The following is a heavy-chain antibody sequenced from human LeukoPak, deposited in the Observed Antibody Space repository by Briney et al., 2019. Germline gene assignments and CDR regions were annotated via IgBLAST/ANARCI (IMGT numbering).Heavy chain of an antibody. CDR3: ARGMSATSGYLELEY. Sequence: PGGSLRLSCAASGFTFSSYAMSWVRQSPGKGLEWVSAISGSGGNTYSADSVKGRCTISRDNSLQTLFLHMNSLRAEDTAVYYCARGMSATSGYLELEYWGQGALVTVS. D-gene: IGHD3-22*01. CDR1: GFTFSSYA. CDR2: ISGSGGNT. V-gene: IGHV3-23*01. J-gene: IGHJ4*02.